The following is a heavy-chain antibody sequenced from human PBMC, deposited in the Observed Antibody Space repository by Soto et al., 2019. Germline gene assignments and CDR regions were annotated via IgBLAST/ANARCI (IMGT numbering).Heavy chain of an antibody. D-gene: IGHD5-18*01. CDR3: ARRVQVWLPDYYGLDV. V-gene: IGHV1-18*01. J-gene: IGHJ6*02. CDR1: GYDYVTYA. CDR2: ISTLNGNT. Sequence: QAQLVQSGAEVKKPGASVNVSCKASGYDYVTYAITWVRQRPGQGLEWMGWISTLNGNTNYAQNLQGRVNMTTDTSTSIDHLELRSLRSDDTAVYYCARRVQVWLPDYYGLDVWGQGTTVTVSS.